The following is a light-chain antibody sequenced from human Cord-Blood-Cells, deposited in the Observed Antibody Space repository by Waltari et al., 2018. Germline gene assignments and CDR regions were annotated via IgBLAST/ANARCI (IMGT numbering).Light chain of an antibody. J-gene: IGKJ2*01. CDR1: QSISSY. CDR3: QQSYSTPYT. Sequence: DIHMTHSPSSLSACVADRVTIPCRASQSISSYVYWYQQKQAKAPKLLVYAASSLQSEVPSRFSGSGSGTDVTLTISSLQPEDFATYGCQQSYSTPYTFGQRTKLEMK. V-gene: IGKV1-39*01. CDR2: AAS.